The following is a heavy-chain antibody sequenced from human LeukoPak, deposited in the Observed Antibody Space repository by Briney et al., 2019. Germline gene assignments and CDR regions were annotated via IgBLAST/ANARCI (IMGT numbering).Heavy chain of an antibody. CDR2: ISSSSSTI. D-gene: IGHD3-3*01. CDR1: GFTFSSYS. J-gene: IGHJ4*02. Sequence: PGGSLRLSCAASGFTFSSYSMNWVRQAPGKGLEWVSYISSSSSTIYYADSAKGRFTISRDNAKNSLYLQMNSLRDEDTAVYYCARGRRITIFGVVSCYFDYWGQGTLVTVSS. V-gene: IGHV3-48*02. CDR3: ARGRRITIFGVVSCYFDY.